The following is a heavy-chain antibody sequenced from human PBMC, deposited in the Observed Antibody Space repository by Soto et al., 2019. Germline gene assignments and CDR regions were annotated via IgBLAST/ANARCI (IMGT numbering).Heavy chain of an antibody. J-gene: IGHJ6*02. Sequence: QVQLQESGPGLVKPSQTLSLTCTVSGGSISSGGYYWSCIRQHQGNGLEWIGYIYYCGSTNYNPSLKSRVNISVDTSKNQFSLKLSSVTAADTAVYYCAGGYGDYYYGMDVWGQGTTVTVS. D-gene: IGHD4-17*01. V-gene: IGHV4-31*03. CDR3: AGGYGDYYYGMDV. CDR1: GGSISSGGYY. CDR2: IYYCGST.